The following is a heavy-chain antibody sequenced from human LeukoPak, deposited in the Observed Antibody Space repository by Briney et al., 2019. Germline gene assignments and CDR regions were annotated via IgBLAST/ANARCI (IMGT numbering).Heavy chain of an antibody. J-gene: IGHJ4*02. CDR2: ISRSGGST. V-gene: IGHV3-23*01. Sequence: PGGSLRLSCAASGSIFSNYAMSWVRQAPGKGLEWVSAISRSGGSTYYADSVKGRFTISRDNSKNTLYLQMNSLGAEDTAVYFCARGGGDCCFDYWGQGALVTVSS. CDR3: ARGGGDCCFDY. CDR1: GSIFSNYA. D-gene: IGHD2-21*02.